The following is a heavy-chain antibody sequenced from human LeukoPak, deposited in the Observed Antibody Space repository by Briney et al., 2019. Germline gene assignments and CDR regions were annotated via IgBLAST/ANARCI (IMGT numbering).Heavy chain of an antibody. V-gene: IGHV4-34*01. CDR1: GGSFSDYY. CDR3: AREGSRTPFDF. Sequence: SETLSLTCAVYGGSFSDYYWSWIRQPPGKGLEWIGEINDSGSTNYNSSLKSRVTISLDTSENQFSLKLKSVTAADTAVYYCAREGSRTPFDFWGQGTLVTVSS. CDR2: INDSGST. D-gene: IGHD1/OR15-1a*01. J-gene: IGHJ4*02.